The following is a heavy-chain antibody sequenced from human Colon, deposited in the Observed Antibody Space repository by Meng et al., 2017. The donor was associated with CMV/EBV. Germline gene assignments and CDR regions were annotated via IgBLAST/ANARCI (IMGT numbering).Heavy chain of an antibody. CDR3: ARKRGYDSSGYSDY. Sequence: AYGYTFTSYGISWVRQAPGQGLEWMGWISAYNGNTNYAQKLQGRVTMTTDTSTSTAYMELRSLRSDDTAVYYCARKRGYDSSGYSDYWGQGTLVTVSS. J-gene: IGHJ4*02. CDR1: GYTFTSYG. CDR2: ISAYNGNT. D-gene: IGHD3-22*01. V-gene: IGHV1-18*01.